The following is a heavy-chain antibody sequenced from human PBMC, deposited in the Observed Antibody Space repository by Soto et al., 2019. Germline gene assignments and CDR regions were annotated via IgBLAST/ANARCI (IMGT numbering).Heavy chain of an antibody. V-gene: IGHV4-39*01. CDR3: ARLGWGDGDSDY. D-gene: IGHD2-21*01. Sequence: HLQLQESGPGLVQPSETLSLTCSVSGGSIDKSNYFWGWIRQPPGKGLEWIGSILYSGTTSYNSSLKSRVTISVDTSRNQFSLTLTSVTAADTAVYYCARLGWGDGDSDYWGQGTLVTVSS. CDR2: ILYSGTT. CDR1: GGSIDKSNYF. J-gene: IGHJ4*02.